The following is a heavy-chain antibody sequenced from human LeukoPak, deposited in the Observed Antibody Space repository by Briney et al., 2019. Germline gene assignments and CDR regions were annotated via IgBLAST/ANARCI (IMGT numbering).Heavy chain of an antibody. Sequence: GGSLRLSCAASGFTFSSYAMSWVRQAPGKGLEWVSAISGSGGSTYYADSVKGRFTISRDNSKSTLYLQMNSLRAEDTAVYYCAKEPVTYYYDSSGYYFDYWGQGTLVTVSS. CDR1: GFTFSSYA. CDR3: AKEPVTYYYDSSGYYFDY. J-gene: IGHJ4*01. D-gene: IGHD3-22*01. CDR2: ISGSGGST. V-gene: IGHV3-23*01.